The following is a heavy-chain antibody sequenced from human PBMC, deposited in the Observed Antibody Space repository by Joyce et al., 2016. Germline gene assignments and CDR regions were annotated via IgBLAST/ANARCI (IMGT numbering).Heavy chain of an antibody. Sequence: EVHLVEPGGGLVQPGESLRLSCTASGFTFSNSWMNWVRQAPGKGLEWVANINPDGSAKFYVDSVKGRFTVSRDNAKNSLSLQMDSLRAEDTALYYCTRVSRIDVEDYWGQGVLVTVS. CDR2: INPDGSAK. D-gene: IGHD2-15*01. CDR1: GFTFSNSW. CDR3: TRVSRIDVEDY. J-gene: IGHJ4*02. V-gene: IGHV3-7*03.